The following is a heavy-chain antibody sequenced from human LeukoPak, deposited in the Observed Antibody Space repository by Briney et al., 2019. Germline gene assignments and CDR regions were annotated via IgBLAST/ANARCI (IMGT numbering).Heavy chain of an antibody. CDR3: ADFGSGSYIFDY. CDR1: EFAFSDYA. J-gene: IGHJ4*02. D-gene: IGHD3-10*01. Sequence: GGSLRLSCVASEFAFSDYAMNWVRQAPGKGPEWVSTISRNSAKLYADSVMGRFTISRDNSKSTLYMQMNSLRGEDRALYYCADFGSGSYIFDYWGQGSLVTVSS. CDR2: ISRNSAK. V-gene: IGHV3-23*01.